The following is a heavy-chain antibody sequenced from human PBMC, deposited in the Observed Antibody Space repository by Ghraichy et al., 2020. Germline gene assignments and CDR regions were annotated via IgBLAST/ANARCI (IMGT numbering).Heavy chain of an antibody. Sequence: SDTLSLTCAVYGGSFSGYYWSWIRQPPGKGLEWIGEINHSGSTNYNPSLKSRVTISVDTSKNQFSLKLSSVTAADTAVYYCARGGRVRYFDWLRPGYFDYWGQGTLVTVSS. CDR1: GGSFSGYY. J-gene: IGHJ4*02. CDR2: INHSGST. CDR3: ARGGRVRYFDWLRPGYFDY. D-gene: IGHD3-9*01. V-gene: IGHV4-34*01.